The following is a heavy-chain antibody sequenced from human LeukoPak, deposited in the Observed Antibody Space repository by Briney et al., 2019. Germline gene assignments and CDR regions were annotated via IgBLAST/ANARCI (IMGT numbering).Heavy chain of an antibody. J-gene: IGHJ4*02. CDR2: IYSGGST. D-gene: IGHD1-26*01. V-gene: IGHV3-66*02. CDR3: ARSPSVRGSYVKCYFDY. Sequence: GVSLRLSCAASGFTVSSNYMSWVRQAPGKGLEWVSVIYSGGSTYYADSVKGRFTISRDNSKNTLYLQMNSLRAEDTAVYYCARSPSVRGSYVKCYFDYWGQGTLVTVSS. CDR1: GFTVSSNY.